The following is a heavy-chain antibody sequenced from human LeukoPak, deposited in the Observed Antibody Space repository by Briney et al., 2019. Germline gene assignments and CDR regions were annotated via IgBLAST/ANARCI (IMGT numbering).Heavy chain of an antibody. CDR1: GYTFTSYY. V-gene: IGHV1-46*01. Sequence: ASVTVSCKASGYTFTSYYMHWVRQAPGQGLEWMGIINPSGGSTSYAQKFQGRVTMTRDTSTSTVYMELSSLRSEDTAVYYCARARGTRPPSVVTGAYFDYWGQGTLVTVSS. CDR2: INPSGGST. D-gene: IGHD4-23*01. J-gene: IGHJ4*02. CDR3: ARARGTRPPSVVTGAYFDY.